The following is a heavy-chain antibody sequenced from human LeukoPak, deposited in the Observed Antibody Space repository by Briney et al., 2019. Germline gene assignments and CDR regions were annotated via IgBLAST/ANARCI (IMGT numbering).Heavy chain of an antibody. D-gene: IGHD1-26*01. J-gene: IGHJ4*02. V-gene: IGHV3-7*01. CDR3: ARGGWEPLDY. CDR1: GLTFSSYW. Sequence: GGSLRLSCAASGLTFSSYWMTWVRQAPGKGLEWVANIKQDGSEKYYVDSVKGRFTISRDNAKNSLYLQMNSLRAEDTAVYHCARGGWEPLDYWGQGILVTVSP. CDR2: IKQDGSEK.